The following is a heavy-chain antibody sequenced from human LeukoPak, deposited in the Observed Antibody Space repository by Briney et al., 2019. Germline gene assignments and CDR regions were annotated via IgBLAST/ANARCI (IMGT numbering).Heavy chain of an antibody. CDR2: IIPIFGTA. CDR3: ARDRGDGDYVEYLQH. V-gene: IGHV1-69*06. D-gene: IGHD4-17*01. CDR1: GGTFSSYA. Sequence: SVKVSCKASGGTFSSYAISWVRQAPGQGLEWMGGIIPIFGTANYAQKFQGRVTITADKPTSTAYMELSSLRSEDTAVYYCARDRGDGDYVEYLQHWGQGTLVTVSS. J-gene: IGHJ1*01.